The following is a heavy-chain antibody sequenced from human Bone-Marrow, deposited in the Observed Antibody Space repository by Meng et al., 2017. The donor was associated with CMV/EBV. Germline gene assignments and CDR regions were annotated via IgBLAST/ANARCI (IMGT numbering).Heavy chain of an antibody. J-gene: IGHJ5*02. CDR3: ARVNRWELNDGNWFDP. Sequence: SVKVSCKASGGTFSSYTISWVRQAPGQGLEWMGRIIPILGIANYAQKFQGRVTITADKSTSTAYMELSSLRSEDTAVYYCARVNRWELNDGNWFDPWVQGTLVTVSS. V-gene: IGHV1-69*02. D-gene: IGHD1-26*01. CDR1: GGTFSSYT. CDR2: IIPILGIA.